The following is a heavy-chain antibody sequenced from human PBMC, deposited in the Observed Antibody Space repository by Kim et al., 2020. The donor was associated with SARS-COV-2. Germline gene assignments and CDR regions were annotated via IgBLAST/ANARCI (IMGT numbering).Heavy chain of an antibody. D-gene: IGHD5-18*01. Sequence: GGSLRLSCAASGFTFDNYAMNWVRQAPGKGLEWVSFIRGGGAGKLYADSLKGRFIISRDNSKNTLHLQMNSLRGEDTAVYYCAKCASSYGNDALDIWGQGTVLTVSS. J-gene: IGHJ3*02. V-gene: IGHV3-23*01. CDR3: AKCASSYGNDALDI. CDR2: IRGGGAGK. CDR1: GFTFDNYA.